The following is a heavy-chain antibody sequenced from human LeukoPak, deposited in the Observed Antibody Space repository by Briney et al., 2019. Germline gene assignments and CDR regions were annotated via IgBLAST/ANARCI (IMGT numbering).Heavy chain of an antibody. D-gene: IGHD4-17*01. CDR3: ARELESTVTTWDY. Sequence: ASVKVSCKASGYTFTSYGISWVRQAPGQGLEWMGWISAYNGNTNYAQKLQGRVTMTTDTSTSTAYTELRSLRSDDTAVYYCARELESTVTTWDYWGQGTLVTVSS. CDR2: ISAYNGNT. J-gene: IGHJ4*02. V-gene: IGHV1-18*01. CDR1: GYTFTSYG.